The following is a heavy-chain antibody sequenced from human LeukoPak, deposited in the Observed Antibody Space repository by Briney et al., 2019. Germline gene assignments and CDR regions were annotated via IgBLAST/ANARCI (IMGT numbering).Heavy chain of an antibody. CDR3: ARVALRPIDYSNPEFDP. J-gene: IGHJ5*02. D-gene: IGHD4-11*01. V-gene: IGHV3-66*01. CDR1: GFTVSNNY. CDR2: IYNTGET. Sequence: GGSLRLSCAASGFTVSNNYMSWVRQAPGKGLQWVSFIYNTGETYYADSVKGRFTISRDNSKNTLYLQMNSLRAEDTAVYYCARVALRPIDYSNPEFDPWGQGTLVTVSS.